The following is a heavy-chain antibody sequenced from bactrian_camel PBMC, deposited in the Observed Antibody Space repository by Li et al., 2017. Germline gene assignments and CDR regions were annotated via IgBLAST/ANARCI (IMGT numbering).Heavy chain of an antibody. V-gene: IGHV3S40*01. J-gene: IGHJ6*01. CDR2: ISNGGGTT. CDR3: AARLGHGYCHHESMFGY. CDR1: GFAFRFHP. D-gene: IGHD1*01. Sequence: QLVESGGGLVQPGGSLMLSCTASGFAFRFHPMNWVRQAPGKELEWVASISNGGGTTNYANSVKGRFTISRDNDKKILYLQLNNLKPEDTAMYTCAARLGHGYCHHESMFGYWGQGTQVTVS.